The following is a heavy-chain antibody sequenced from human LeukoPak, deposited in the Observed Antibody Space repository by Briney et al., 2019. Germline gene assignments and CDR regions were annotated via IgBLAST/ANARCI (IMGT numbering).Heavy chain of an antibody. J-gene: IGHJ6*03. Sequence: PSETLPLTCTVSGGSISSGSYYWSWIRQPAGKGLEWIGRIYTSGSTNYNPSLKSRVTISVDTSKNQFSLKLSSVTAADTAVYYCARDLDYYMDVWGKGTTVTVSS. CDR2: IYTSGST. CDR3: ARDLDYYMDV. V-gene: IGHV4-61*02. CDR1: GGSISSGSYY.